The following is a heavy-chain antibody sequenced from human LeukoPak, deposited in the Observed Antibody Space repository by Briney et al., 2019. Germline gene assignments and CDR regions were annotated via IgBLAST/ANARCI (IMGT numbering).Heavy chain of an antibody. CDR2: ISGSGGST. Sequence: GASLRLSCAASGFTFSSYGMSWVRQAPGKGLEWVSTISGSGGSTYYADSVKGRFTISRDNSKNTLHLQMNSLRAEDTAVYYCAKEYVSGWYSPCDYWGQGTLVTVSS. D-gene: IGHD6-19*01. J-gene: IGHJ4*02. CDR1: GFTFSSYG. V-gene: IGHV3-23*01. CDR3: AKEYVSGWYSPCDY.